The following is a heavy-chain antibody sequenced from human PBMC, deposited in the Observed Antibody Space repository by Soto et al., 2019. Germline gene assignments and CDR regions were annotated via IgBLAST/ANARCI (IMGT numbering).Heavy chain of an antibody. D-gene: IGHD6-19*01. CDR3: ARDSHVGSGWQLTADY. Sequence: GVYLGTSCAASGFTFSSYGLHWVRPAPGKGLEWVAVIWYDGNNKYYAKSVKGRITISKNNSKNTRYLPMNTLRAEDTAGNSCARDSHVGSGWQLTADYWGQGTRVTV. V-gene: IGHV3-33*01. J-gene: IGHJ4*02. CDR1: GFTFSSYG. CDR2: IWYDGNNK.